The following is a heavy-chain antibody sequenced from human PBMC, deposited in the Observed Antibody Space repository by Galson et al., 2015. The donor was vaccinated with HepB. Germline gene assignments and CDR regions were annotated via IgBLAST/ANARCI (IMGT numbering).Heavy chain of an antibody. Sequence: SVKVSCKTSGGTFSSYAISWVRQAPGQGLEWMGGINPIFGTANYAQKLQGRVTITADESTSTAYMELSSLKSEDTAVYYCAREAPPIAAGGTGWFDPWGQGTLVTVSS. D-gene: IGHD6-13*01. CDR3: AREAPPIAAGGTGWFDP. J-gene: IGHJ5*02. CDR2: INPIFGTA. V-gene: IGHV1-69*13. CDR1: GGTFSSYA.